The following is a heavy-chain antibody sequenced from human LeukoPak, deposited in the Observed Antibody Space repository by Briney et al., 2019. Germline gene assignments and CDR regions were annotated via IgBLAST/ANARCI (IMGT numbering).Heavy chain of an antibody. Sequence: PSDTLSLTCTVSGYSISSGYYWGWIRHPPGKGLEWIGSIYHSGSTYYNPSLKSRVTISVDTSKNQFSLKLSSVTAAGTAVYYCARVNTMYAFDIWGQGTMVTVSS. J-gene: IGHJ3*02. V-gene: IGHV4-38-2*02. CDR2: IYHSGST. CDR3: ARVNTMYAFDI. D-gene: IGHD3-10*02. CDR1: GYSISSGYY.